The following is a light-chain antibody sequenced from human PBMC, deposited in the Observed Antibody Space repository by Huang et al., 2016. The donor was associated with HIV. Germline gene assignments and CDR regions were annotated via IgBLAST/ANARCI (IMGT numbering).Light chain of an antibody. Sequence: DIQMTQSPSSVSASVGDKVTITCRASQDISTWLAWYQQKPGKAPKLLIVAASRLHDAVPPRFSGTGSGTSFTLTITNLQPDDFATYYCQQSDRFPLTFGGGTRVDIK. J-gene: IGKJ4*01. CDR1: QDISTW. CDR3: QQSDRFPLT. CDR2: AAS. V-gene: IGKV1-12*01.